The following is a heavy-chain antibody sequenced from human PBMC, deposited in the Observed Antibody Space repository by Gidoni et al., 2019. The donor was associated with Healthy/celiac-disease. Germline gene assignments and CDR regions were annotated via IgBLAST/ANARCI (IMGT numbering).Heavy chain of an antibody. V-gene: IGHV3-23*04. CDR1: GFTFSSYA. CDR2: ISGSGGST. D-gene: IGHD6-19*01. Sequence: EVQLVESGGGLVQPGGSLRLSCAASGFTFSSYAMSWVRQAPGKGLEWVSAISGSGGSTYYADSVKGRFTISRDNSKNTLYLQMNSLRAEDTAVYYCAKDLNARQWPLDGMDVWGQGTTVTVSS. CDR3: AKDLNARQWPLDGMDV. J-gene: IGHJ6*02.